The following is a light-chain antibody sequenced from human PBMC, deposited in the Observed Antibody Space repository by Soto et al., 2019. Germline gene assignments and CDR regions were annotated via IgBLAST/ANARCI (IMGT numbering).Light chain of an antibody. J-gene: IGLJ1*01. V-gene: IGLV2-14*01. Sequence: QSALTQPASVSGSPGQSITISCTGTSSDVGGYNYVSWYQQHPGKAPKLMIYDVSNRPSEVSNRFSGSKSGNTASLTISGLQAEDEADYYCSSYTSSSTSYVFGTGTKLTVL. CDR2: DVS. CDR3: SSYTSSSTSYV. CDR1: SSDVGGYNY.